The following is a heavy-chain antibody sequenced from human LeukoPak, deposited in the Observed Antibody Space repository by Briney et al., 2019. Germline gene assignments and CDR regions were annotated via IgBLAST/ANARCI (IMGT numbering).Heavy chain of an antibody. Sequence: PSETLSLTCTVSGGSISSYYWSWIRQPPGKGLEWIGYIYYSGRTNYNPSLKSRVTISVDTSKNQFSLKLTSVTAADTAVYYCARHVEQWLTPFDYWGQGTLVTVSS. V-gene: IGHV4-59*08. D-gene: IGHD6-19*01. CDR1: GGSISSYY. CDR2: IYYSGRT. CDR3: ARHVEQWLTPFDY. J-gene: IGHJ4*02.